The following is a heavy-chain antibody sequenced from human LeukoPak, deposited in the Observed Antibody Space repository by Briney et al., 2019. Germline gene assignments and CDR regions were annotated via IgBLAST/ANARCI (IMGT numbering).Heavy chain of an antibody. Sequence: ASVKVSCKASGYTFTGYYMHWVRQAPGQGLEWMGWIYPNSGGTNYAQKFQGWVTMTRDTSISTAYMELSRLRSDDTAVYYCAREGYCTNGVCYSGLGYWGQGTLVTVSS. D-gene: IGHD2-8*01. J-gene: IGHJ4*02. CDR2: IYPNSGGT. V-gene: IGHV1-2*04. CDR3: AREGYCTNGVCYSGLGY. CDR1: GYTFTGYY.